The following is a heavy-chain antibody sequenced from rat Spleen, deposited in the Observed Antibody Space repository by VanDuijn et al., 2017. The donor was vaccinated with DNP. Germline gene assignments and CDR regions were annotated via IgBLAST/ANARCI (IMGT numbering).Heavy chain of an antibody. J-gene: IGHJ2*01. CDR3: TRERAGGIYYYSGYYFDY. V-gene: IGHV2-8*01. CDR2: MRYNGDT. CDR1: GFSLTGYS. D-gene: IGHD1-1*01. Sequence: QVQLTESGPGLVQPSETLSLTCTVSGFSLTGYSVYWVRQPSGKGLEWMGRMRYNGDTSYNSALKSRLSISRDTSNNQVFLKMNTLQTDDTGTYYCTRERAGGIYYYSGYYFDYWGQGVMVTVSS.